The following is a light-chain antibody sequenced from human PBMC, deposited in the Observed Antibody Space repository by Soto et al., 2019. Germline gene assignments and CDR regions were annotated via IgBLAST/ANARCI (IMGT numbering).Light chain of an antibody. J-gene: IGKJ2*01. CDR2: SAD. CDR1: QTISKF. CDR3: HQSYIVPFT. Sequence: DIQWAQSPASLSAALGDRVVITCRASQTISKFLNWYQVKPGRAPRVMISSADTLESGVPPRFSGSGSVRDLTLTINNLQPEDIATYFCHQSYIVPFTFGQGTKVDIX. V-gene: IGKV1-39*01.